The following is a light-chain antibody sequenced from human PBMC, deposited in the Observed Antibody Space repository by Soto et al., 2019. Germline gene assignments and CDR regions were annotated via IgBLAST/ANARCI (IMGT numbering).Light chain of an antibody. CDR3: ISYTGSSTSYV. Sequence: SVLSLPSSVCGSPGQSYTISCSGTISDVGSYDHVAWYQQFPGKTPKLMIYEVINRPSGVSSRFSGSKSGNTASLTISGLQAEAEADYYCISYTGSSTSYVFGSGTKV. J-gene: IGLJ1*01. CDR2: EVI. V-gene: IGLV2-14*01. CDR1: ISDVGSYDH.